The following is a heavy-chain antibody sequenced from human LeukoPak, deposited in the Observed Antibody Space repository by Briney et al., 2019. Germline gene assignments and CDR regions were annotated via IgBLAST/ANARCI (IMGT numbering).Heavy chain of an antibody. V-gene: IGHV3-21*01. CDR1: GFTFSSYS. D-gene: IGHD3-3*01. CDR3: AREDVLRFLEWLRYGMDV. Sequence: LGGSLRLSCAASGFTFSSYSMNWVRQAPGKGLEWVSSISSSSSYIYYADSVKGRFTISRDNAKNSLYLQMNSLRAEDTAVYYCAREDVLRFLEWLRYGMDVWGQGTTVTVSS. J-gene: IGHJ6*02. CDR2: ISSSSSYI.